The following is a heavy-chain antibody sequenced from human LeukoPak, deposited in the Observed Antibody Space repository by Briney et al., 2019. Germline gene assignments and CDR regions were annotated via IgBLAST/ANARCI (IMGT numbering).Heavy chain of an antibody. CDR3: AREVVRMATGEGNWFDP. D-gene: IGHD5-24*01. J-gene: IGHJ5*02. Sequence: ASVKVSCKASGYTFTSYYMHWVRQAPGQGLEWMGIINPSGGSTSYAQKFQGRVTMTRDMSTSTVYMELSSLRSEDTAVYYCAREVVRMATGEGNWFDPWGQGTLVTVSS. CDR2: INPSGGST. CDR1: GYTFTSYY. V-gene: IGHV1-46*01.